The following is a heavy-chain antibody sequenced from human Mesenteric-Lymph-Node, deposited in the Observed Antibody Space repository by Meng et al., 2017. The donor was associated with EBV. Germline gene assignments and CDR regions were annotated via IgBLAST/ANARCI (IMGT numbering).Heavy chain of an antibody. CDR3: ARGGIRGTRVTTSGVWNFDL. D-gene: IGHD4-17*01. CDR2: IYHSGST. Sequence: LQGSGPGLVKPSGTLSLTCVVSGGSISSNNWWTWVRKSPGKGLEWIGEIYHSGSTNYNPSLKSRVTTSVDKSKNQFSLKLTSVTAADTAVYYCARGGIRGTRVTTSGVWNFDLWGRGTLVTVFS. CDR1: GGSISSNNW. V-gene: IGHV4-4*02. J-gene: IGHJ2*01.